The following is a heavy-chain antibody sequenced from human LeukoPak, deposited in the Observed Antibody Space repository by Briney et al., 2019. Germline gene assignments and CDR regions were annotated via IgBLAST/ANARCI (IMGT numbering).Heavy chain of an antibody. CDR1: GFTFSSYS. Sequence: PGGSLRLSCAASGFTFSSYSMNWVRQAPGEGLEWVTFLDYTGNNQYYADSMKGRLTISRDNSKNTVFLQMNNLRLEDTAIYYCVKDVHYLGSYRESLDPWGQGTLVTVSS. CDR2: LDYTGNNQ. V-gene: IGHV3-30*02. D-gene: IGHD3-10*01. CDR3: VKDVHYLGSYRESLDP. J-gene: IGHJ5*02.